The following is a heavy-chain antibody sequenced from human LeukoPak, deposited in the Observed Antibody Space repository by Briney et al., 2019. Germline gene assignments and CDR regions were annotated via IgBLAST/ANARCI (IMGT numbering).Heavy chain of an antibody. D-gene: IGHD6-19*01. CDR3: ARGLGWYVYWFDP. J-gene: IGHJ5*02. CDR1: GYTFTGHY. CDR2: INPNSGGT. Sequence: ASVKVSCKASGYTFTGHYMHWVRQAPGQGLEWMGRINPNSGGTNYAQKFQGRVTMTRDTSISTAYMELSRLRSDDTAVYYCARGLGWYVYWFDPWGQGTLVTVSS. V-gene: IGHV1-2*06.